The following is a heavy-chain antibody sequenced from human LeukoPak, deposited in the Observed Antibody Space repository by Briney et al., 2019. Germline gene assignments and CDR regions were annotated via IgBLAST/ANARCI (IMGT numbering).Heavy chain of an antibody. CDR3: ARDLVTAADYYFDY. J-gene: IGHJ4*02. D-gene: IGHD4-23*01. CDR1: VFTFVKNA. Sequence: PGRSLRLSCAASVFTFVKNALQWVRQSPGKGLEWVAVISYDGNDKQYAESVKGRVTISRDNSKNTVSLQMDTLGPEDTAVYYCARDLVTAADYYFDYWGQGTLVTVSS. V-gene: IGHV3-30*04. CDR2: ISYDGNDK.